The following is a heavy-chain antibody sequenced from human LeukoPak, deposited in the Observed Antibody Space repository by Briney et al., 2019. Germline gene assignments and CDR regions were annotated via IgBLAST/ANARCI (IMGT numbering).Heavy chain of an antibody. CDR3: AREWLYSSSWYFDY. J-gene: IGHJ4*02. CDR1: GYTFTSYG. D-gene: IGHD6-13*01. V-gene: IGHV1-18*01. CDR2: ISAYNGNT. Sequence: VASVKVSCKASGYTFTSYGISWVRQAPGQGLEWMGWISAYNGNTNYAQKLQGRVTMTTDTSTSTAYMELRSLRSDDTAVYYCAREWLYSSSWYFDYWGQGTLVTVSS.